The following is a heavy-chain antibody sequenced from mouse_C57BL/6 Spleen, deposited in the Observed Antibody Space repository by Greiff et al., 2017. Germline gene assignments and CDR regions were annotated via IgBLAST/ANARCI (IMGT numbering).Heavy chain of an antibody. D-gene: IGHD1-1*01. CDR3: ARREEYYGSSPFDY. CDR1: GYTFTDYN. CDR2: INPNNGGT. V-gene: IGHV1-18*01. Sequence: VQLQQSGPELVKPGASVKIPCKASGYTFTDYNMAWVKQSHGKSLEWIGDINPNNGGTIYNQKFKGKATLTVDKSSSTAYMELRSLTSEDTAVYYCARREEYYGSSPFDYWGQGTTLTGSS. J-gene: IGHJ2*01.